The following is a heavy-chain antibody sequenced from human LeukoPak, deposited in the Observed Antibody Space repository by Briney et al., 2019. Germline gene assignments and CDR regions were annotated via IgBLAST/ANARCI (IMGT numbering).Heavy chain of an antibody. CDR3: AKDSLYYYMDV. Sequence: PGGSLRLSCGASSFTFSSYVMSWVRQAPGKGLEWVSTVSTTGGSTYYADSVKGRFTISRDNSKDTLYLQMNSLRAEDTAVYYCAKDSLYYYMDVWGKGTTVTVSS. V-gene: IGHV3-23*01. J-gene: IGHJ6*03. CDR1: SFTFSSYV. CDR2: VSTTGGST.